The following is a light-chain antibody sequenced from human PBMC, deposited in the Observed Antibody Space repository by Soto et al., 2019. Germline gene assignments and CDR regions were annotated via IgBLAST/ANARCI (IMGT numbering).Light chain of an antibody. CDR3: NSYTSISTLV. Sequence: QSALTQPASVSGSPGQSITISCAGTSSDVGGYDYVSWYQQHPGKAPRLMIYAVSNRPSEISNRFAGSKSGNTASLTISGLQAEDEADYYCNSYTSISTLVFGTGTKVTVL. V-gene: IGLV2-14*03. CDR2: AVS. CDR1: SSDVGGYDY. J-gene: IGLJ1*01.